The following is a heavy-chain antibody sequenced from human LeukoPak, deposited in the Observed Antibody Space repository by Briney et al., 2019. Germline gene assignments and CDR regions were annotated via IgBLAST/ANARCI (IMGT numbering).Heavy chain of an antibody. J-gene: IGHJ3*02. D-gene: IGHD3-22*01. Sequence: PGGSLRLSCAASGFTFSSYGMHWVRQAPGKGLEWVAVISYDGSNKYYADSVKGRFTISRDNSKSTLYLQMNSLRAEDTAVYYCARGSVRGYYDVDAFDIWGQGTMVTVSS. CDR1: GFTFSSYG. CDR2: ISYDGSNK. CDR3: ARGSVRGYYDVDAFDI. V-gene: IGHV3-30*03.